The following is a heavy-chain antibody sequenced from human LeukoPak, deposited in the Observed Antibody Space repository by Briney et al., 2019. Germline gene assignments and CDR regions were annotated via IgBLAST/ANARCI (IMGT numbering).Heavy chain of an antibody. CDR3: ARDLGDGDLYGRTFFDY. J-gene: IGHJ4*02. CDR2: IYYSGST. V-gene: IGHV4-30-4*08. D-gene: IGHD3-10*01. CDR1: GGSISSGDYY. Sequence: SETLSLTCTVSGGSISSGDYYWSWIRQPPGKGLEWIGYIYYSGSTYYNPSLKSRVTISVDTSKNQFPLKLSSVTAADTAVYYCARDLGDGDLYGRTFFDYWGQGTPVTVSS.